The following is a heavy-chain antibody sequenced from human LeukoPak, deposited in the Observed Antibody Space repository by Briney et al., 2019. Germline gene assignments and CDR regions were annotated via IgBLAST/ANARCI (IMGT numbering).Heavy chain of an antibody. J-gene: IGHJ4*02. CDR1: GFTFSSYA. CDR3: AKESSSWYGTSATDY. CDR2: ISGSGGST. Sequence: GGSLRLSCAASGFTFSSYAMSWVRQAPGKGLEWVSSISGSGGSTYYADSVKGRFTISRDNSKNTLYLQMNSLRAEDTAVYYCAKESSSWYGTSATDYWGQGTLVTVSS. D-gene: IGHD6-13*01. V-gene: IGHV3-23*01.